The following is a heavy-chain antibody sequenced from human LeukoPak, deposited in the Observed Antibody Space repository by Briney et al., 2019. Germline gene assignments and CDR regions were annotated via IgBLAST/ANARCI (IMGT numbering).Heavy chain of an antibody. Sequence: PGGSLRLSCVGSGFTFSSYWMTWVRQAPGKGLEWVSTISPSSDNKRYADSVKGRFTISRDNAQSSLYPEMRSLSDDDTGLYYCVRDKEAPVGYLGWGPKSHNYYYMDVWGKGTTVTVSS. J-gene: IGHJ6*03. D-gene: IGHD3-3*02. CDR3: VRDKEAPVGYLGWGPKSHNYYYMDV. V-gene: IGHV3-21*06. CDR2: ISPSSDNK. CDR1: GFTFSSYW.